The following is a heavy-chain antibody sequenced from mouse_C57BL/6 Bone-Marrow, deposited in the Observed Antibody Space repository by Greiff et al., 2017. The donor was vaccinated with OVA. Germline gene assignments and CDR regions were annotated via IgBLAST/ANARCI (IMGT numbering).Heavy chain of an antibody. V-gene: IGHV1-81*01. CDR1: GYTFTSYG. J-gene: IGHJ3*01. CDR3: ARPAYYSNLFAY. CDR2: IYPRSGNT. Sequence: VHLVESGAELARPGASVKLSCKASGYTFTSYGISWVKQRTGQGLEWIGEIYPRSGNTYYNEKFKGKATLTADKSSSTAYMELRSLTSEDSAVYFCARPAYYSNLFAYWGQGTLVTVSA. D-gene: IGHD2-5*01.